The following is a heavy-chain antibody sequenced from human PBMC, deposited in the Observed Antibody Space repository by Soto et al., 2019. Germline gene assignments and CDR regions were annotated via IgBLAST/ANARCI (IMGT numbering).Heavy chain of an antibody. Sequence: QVQLVQSGAEVKKPGASVKVSCKASGYTFSTYGFSWVRQAPGQGLEWMGWIGADNGDTNYAQNFKGXXTMTTDTSTTTSYMELRSLTSDDTAVYFCARDWKGAEGFDPWGQGTLVTVSS. CDR2: IGADNGDT. CDR3: ARDWKGAEGFDP. J-gene: IGHJ5*02. V-gene: IGHV1-18*01. CDR1: GYTFSTYG. D-gene: IGHD1-1*01.